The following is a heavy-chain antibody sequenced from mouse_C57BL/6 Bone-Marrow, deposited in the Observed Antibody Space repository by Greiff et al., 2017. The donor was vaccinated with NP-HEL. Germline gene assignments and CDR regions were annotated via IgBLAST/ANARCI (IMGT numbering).Heavy chain of an antibody. J-gene: IGHJ3*01. D-gene: IGHD1-1*01. CDR1: GYAFSSSW. V-gene: IGHV1-82*01. Sequence: QVQLKQSGPELVKPGASVKISCKASGYAFSSSWMNWVKQRPGKGLEWIGRIYPGDGDTNYNGKFKGKATLTADKSSSTAYMQLSSLTSEDSAVYFCARDDYGCLAWFAYWGQGTLVTVSA. CDR2: IYPGDGDT. CDR3: ARDDYGCLAWFAY.